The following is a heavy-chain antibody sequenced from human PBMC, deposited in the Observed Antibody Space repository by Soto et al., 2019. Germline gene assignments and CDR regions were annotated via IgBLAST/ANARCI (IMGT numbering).Heavy chain of an antibody. CDR3: ARPISLIMAAPAY. V-gene: IGHV1-18*04. D-gene: IGHD2-8*01. CDR2: ISPYNGNA. Sequence: ASVKVSCKTSGYTFSNYAISWVRQAPGQGLEWMGWISPYNGNANYTEKFQGRVSMTTDTSTTTAYMELTSLTSDDTAIYYCARPISLIMAAPAYWGQGPLVTVSS. J-gene: IGHJ4*02. CDR1: GYTFSNYA.